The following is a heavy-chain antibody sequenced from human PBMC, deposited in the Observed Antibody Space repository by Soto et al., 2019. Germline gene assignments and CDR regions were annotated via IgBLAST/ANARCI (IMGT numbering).Heavy chain of an antibody. CDR2: ISGSGGST. CDR1: GFTFRSYA. D-gene: IGHD3-22*01. Sequence: GGSMRLSYAASGFTFRSYAMSWVRQAPGKGLEWVSAISGSGGSTYYADSVKGRFTISRDNSKNTLYLQMNSLRAEDTAVYYCAKRNYYDSSGYYYFDYWGQGTLVTVSS. CDR3: AKRNYYDSSGYYYFDY. J-gene: IGHJ4*02. V-gene: IGHV3-23*01.